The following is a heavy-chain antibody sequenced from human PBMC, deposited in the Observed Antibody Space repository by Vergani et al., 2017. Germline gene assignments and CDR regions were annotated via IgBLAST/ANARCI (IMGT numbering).Heavy chain of an antibody. J-gene: IGHJ4*02. D-gene: IGHD2-8*01. CDR2: IHTGGST. Sequence: QVKLQESGPGLLKPSQTLSLTCTVSGESIRSGSHYWSWIRQPAGKGPEWIGHIHTGGSTDLNPSFKSRVSISVDTSKSQFSQKLNSVTVADTAVYYCARSRPYCTRGSCPAIWGQGTLVTVSS. V-gene: IGHV4-61*02. CDR1: GESIRSGSHY. CDR3: ARSRPYCTRGSCPAI.